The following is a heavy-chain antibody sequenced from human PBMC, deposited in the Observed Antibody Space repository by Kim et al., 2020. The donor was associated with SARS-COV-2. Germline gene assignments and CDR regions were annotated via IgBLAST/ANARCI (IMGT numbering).Heavy chain of an antibody. Sequence: NSADSVKGRFTITRDNAKNTMYLKMNSLRAEDTAVYYCAGRSLRGTNFFDYWGQGTLVTVSS. D-gene: IGHD1-1*01. V-gene: IGHV3-74*01. CDR3: AGRSLRGTNFFDY. J-gene: IGHJ4*02.